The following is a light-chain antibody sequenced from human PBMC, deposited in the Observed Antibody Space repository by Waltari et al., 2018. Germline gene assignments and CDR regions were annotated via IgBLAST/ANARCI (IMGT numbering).Light chain of an antibody. CDR3: QQYNHLPLT. CDR1: QSVSVW. Sequence: TCRASQSVSVWLVWYQQKPQKAPKSLIFAASTLQSGVPSRFSGSGFGTDFTLTITNLQPEDFATYYCQQYNHLPLTFGGGTKVEIK. CDR2: AAS. V-gene: IGKV1D-16*01. J-gene: IGKJ4*01.